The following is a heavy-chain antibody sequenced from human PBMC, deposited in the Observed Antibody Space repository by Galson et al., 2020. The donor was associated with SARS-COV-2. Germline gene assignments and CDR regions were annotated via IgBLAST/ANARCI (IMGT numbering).Heavy chain of an antibody. CDR3: ARRLRRQFDY. J-gene: IGHJ4*02. Sequence: GGSLRLSCAASGFTFSSYGMHWVRQAPGKGLEWVAVIWYDGSNKYYADSVKGRFTISRDNSKNTLYLHMNSLRAEDTAVYHCARRLRRQFDYWGQGTLVTVSS. D-gene: IGHD6-25*01. CDR1: GFTFSSYG. CDR2: IWYDGSNK. V-gene: IGHV3-33*01.